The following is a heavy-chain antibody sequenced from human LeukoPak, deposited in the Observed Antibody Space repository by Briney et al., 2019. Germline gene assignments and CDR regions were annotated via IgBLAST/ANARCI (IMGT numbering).Heavy chain of an antibody. J-gene: IGHJ4*02. CDR2: IYYSGST. D-gene: IGHD6-13*01. V-gene: IGHV4-39*07. CDR3: ARVRGGREQQLADYFDY. CDR1: GGSISSSSYY. Sequence: PSETLSLTCTVSGGSISSSSYYWGCIRQPPGKGLEWIGSIYYSGSTYYNPSLKSRVTISVDTSKNQFSLKLSSVTAADTAVYYCARVRGGREQQLADYFDYWGQGTLVTVSS.